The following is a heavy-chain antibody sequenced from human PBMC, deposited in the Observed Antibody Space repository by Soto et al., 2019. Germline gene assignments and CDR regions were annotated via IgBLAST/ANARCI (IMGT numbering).Heavy chain of an antibody. Sequence: QSGGSLRLSCAASGFSFSQYWMSWVRQAPGKGLEWVANIKQDGSEKYYVDSVKGRITISRDNAENSLYLQVNSLRAEDTAVYYCARVSGIDYGDYFDYWGQGTLVTVS. CDR1: GFSFSQYW. V-gene: IGHV3-7*03. D-gene: IGHD4-17*01. J-gene: IGHJ4*02. CDR3: ARVSGIDYGDYFDY. CDR2: IKQDGSEK.